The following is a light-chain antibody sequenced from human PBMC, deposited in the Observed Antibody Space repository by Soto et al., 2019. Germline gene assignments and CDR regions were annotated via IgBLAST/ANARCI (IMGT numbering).Light chain of an antibody. CDR3: LQDINYPWT. CDR2: GAS. J-gene: IGKJ1*01. CDR1: QSVTATY. Sequence: ENVLTQSPGTLSLSPGERATLSCRASQSVTATYLAWYQQKPGQAPRLLIYGASNLQSGVPPRFSGSGSGTDFTLAISSLQPEDSATYYCLQDINYPWTFGQGTKVEIK. V-gene: IGKV3-20*02.